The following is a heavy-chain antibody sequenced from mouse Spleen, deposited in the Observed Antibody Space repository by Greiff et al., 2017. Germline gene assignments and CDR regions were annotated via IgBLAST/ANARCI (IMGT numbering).Heavy chain of an antibody. D-gene: IGHD2-1*01. CDR2: ISYDGSN. CDR3: AREGYGNYLDY. Sequence: VQLQQSGPGLVKPSQSLSLTCSVTGYSITSGYYWNWIRQFPGNKLEWMGYISYDGSNNYNPSLKNRISITRDTSKNQFFLKLNSVTTEDTATYYCAREGYGNYLDYWGQGTTLTVSS. J-gene: IGHJ2*01. V-gene: IGHV3-6*01. CDR1: GYSITSGYY.